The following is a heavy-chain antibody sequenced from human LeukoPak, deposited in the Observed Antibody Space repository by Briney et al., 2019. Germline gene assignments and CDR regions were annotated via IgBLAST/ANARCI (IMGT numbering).Heavy chain of an antibody. V-gene: IGHV3-48*03. J-gene: IGHJ4*02. CDR3: ARDARGYYDSSGPYDY. D-gene: IGHD3-22*01. CDR1: GFTFSSYE. Sequence: GGSLRLSCAASGFTFSSYEMNWVRQAPGKGLEWVSYISSSGSTIYYADSVKGRFTISRDNAKNSLYLQMNSLRAEDTAVYYYARDARGYYDSSGPYDYWGQGTLVTVSS. CDR2: ISSSGSTI.